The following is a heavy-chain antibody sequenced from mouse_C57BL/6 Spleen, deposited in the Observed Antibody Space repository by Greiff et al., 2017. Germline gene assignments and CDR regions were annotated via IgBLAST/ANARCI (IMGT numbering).Heavy chain of an antibody. V-gene: IGHV7-3*01. J-gene: IGHJ4*01. CDR2: IRNKANGYTT. CDR3: ARYPFYDYDAMDY. D-gene: IGHD2-10*01. CDR1: GFTFTDYY. Sequence: EVQLVESGGGLVQPGGSLSLSCAASGFTFTDYYMSWVRQPPGKALEWLGFIRNKANGYTTEYSASVKGRFTISRDNSQSILYLQMNALRAEDSATYYGARYPFYDYDAMDYWGQGTSVTVSS.